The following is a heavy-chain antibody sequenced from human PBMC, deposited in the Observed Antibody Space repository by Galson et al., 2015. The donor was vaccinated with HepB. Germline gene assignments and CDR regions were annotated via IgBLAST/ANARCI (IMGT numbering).Heavy chain of an antibody. V-gene: IGHV3-23*01. CDR3: AKVEDTSGWYRALDY. Sequence: SLRLSCAASGFTFSSYAMSWARQAPGKGLEWVSAISGSGGSTYYADSVKGRFTFSRDNSKNTLFLQINSLRAEDTAVYYCAKVEDTSGWYRALDYWGQGTLVTVSS. D-gene: IGHD6-19*01. J-gene: IGHJ4*02. CDR1: GFTFSSYA. CDR2: ISGSGGST.